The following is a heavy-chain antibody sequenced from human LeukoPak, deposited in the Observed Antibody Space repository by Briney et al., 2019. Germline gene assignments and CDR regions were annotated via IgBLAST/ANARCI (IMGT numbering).Heavy chain of an antibody. J-gene: IGHJ3*02. D-gene: IGHD3-10*01. Sequence: GGSLRLSCVASGFTFSYYGMHWVRQAPGKGLEWVSFIRSDGSNKYYADSVKGRFTISRDNAKNTLYLQMNSLRAEDMAMYYCARVSGSRNYYFGAFDIWGQGTMVTVSS. V-gene: IGHV3-30*02. CDR1: GFTFSYYG. CDR3: ARVSGSRNYYFGAFDI. CDR2: IRSDGSNK.